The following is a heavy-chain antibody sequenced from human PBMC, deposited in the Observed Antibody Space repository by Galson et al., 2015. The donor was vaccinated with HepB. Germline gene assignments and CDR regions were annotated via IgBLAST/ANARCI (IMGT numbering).Heavy chain of an antibody. J-gene: IGHJ4*02. CDR3: ARGSGYSSSWLDY. V-gene: IGHV3-33*01. CDR2: IWYDESNK. CDR1: GFTFSSYG. Sequence: SLRLSCAASGFTFSSYGMRWVRQAPGKGLEWVAVIWYDESNKHYADSVKGRFTISRDNSKNTLYLEMNSLRAEDTAVYYCARGSGYSSSWLDYWGQGTLVTVSS. D-gene: IGHD6-13*01.